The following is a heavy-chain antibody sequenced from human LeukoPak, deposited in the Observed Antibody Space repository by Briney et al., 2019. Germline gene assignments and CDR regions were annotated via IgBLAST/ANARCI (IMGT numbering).Heavy chain of an antibody. CDR1: GFTFSDYN. Sequence: PGGSLRLSCAASGFTFSDYNMNWVRQSPEKGLEWVSSITSGTTYIYYADSVRGRFTLSRDNAKNSLYLQMNSLRADDTAVYYCARRGAVASAYSYYAMDVWGQGTTVTVSS. V-gene: IGHV3-21*01. CDR3: ARRGAVASAYSYYAMDV. CDR2: ITSGTTYI. J-gene: IGHJ6*02. D-gene: IGHD6-19*01.